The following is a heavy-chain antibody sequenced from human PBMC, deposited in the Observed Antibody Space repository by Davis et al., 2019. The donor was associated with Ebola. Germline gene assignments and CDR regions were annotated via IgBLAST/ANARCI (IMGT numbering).Heavy chain of an antibody. D-gene: IGHD6-19*01. J-gene: IGHJ4*02. Sequence: PGGSLRLSCSASGFNFKDYLMSWVRQAPGKGLEWLSSITHTGDYTYYGDSMKGRLSISRDNSKNTLYLQLNRLRSEDTAVYFCARAVPGKEDLDYWGQGTLVTVSS. CDR1: GFNFKDYL. CDR2: ITHTGDYT. V-gene: IGHV3-23*01. CDR3: ARAVPGKEDLDY.